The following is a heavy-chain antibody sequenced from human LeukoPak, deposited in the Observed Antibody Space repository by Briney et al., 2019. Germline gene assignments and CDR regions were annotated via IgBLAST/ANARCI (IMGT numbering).Heavy chain of an antibody. Sequence: PGGSLRLSCEASGFTFSAYAMTWVRQAPGKGLEWVSGISGSSGSTYYADSVKGRFTISRDNSKSTLYLQINSLRAEDTAIYYCAKPGNGYNSEIYYFDYWGQGTLVTVSS. V-gene: IGHV3-23*01. CDR2: ISGSSGST. J-gene: IGHJ4*02. CDR1: GFTFSAYA. D-gene: IGHD5-24*01. CDR3: AKPGNGYNSEIYYFDY.